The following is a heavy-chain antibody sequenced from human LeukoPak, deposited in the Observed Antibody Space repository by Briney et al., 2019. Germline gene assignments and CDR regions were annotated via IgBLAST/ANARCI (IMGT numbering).Heavy chain of an antibody. CDR1: GFTFSTFW. V-gene: IGHV3-7*05. CDR2: IKEDGSEK. D-gene: IGHD2-2*01. CDR3: ARMKGCSSTTCYFAIY. Sequence: SGGSLRLSCAASGFTFSTFWMTWVRQAPGKGLVWVANIKEDGSEKYYVDSLKGRFTISRDNAKNSLYLQMNSLRAEDTAVYYCARMKGCSSTTCYFAIYWGQGTLVTVSS. J-gene: IGHJ4*02.